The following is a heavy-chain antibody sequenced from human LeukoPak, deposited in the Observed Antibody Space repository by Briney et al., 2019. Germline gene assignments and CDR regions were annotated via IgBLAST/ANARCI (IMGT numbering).Heavy chain of an antibody. J-gene: IGHJ4*02. CDR3: ARDIDWSDYYDSSGDDY. V-gene: IGHV1-18*01. D-gene: IGHD3-22*01. CDR2: ISAYNGNT. CDR1: GYTFTSYG. Sequence: GASVKVSCKASGYTFTSYGISWVRQAPGQGLEWMGWISAYNGNTNYAQKLQGRVTMTTDTSTSTAYMELRSLRSDDTAVYYCARDIDWSDYYDSSGDDYWGQGTLVTVSS.